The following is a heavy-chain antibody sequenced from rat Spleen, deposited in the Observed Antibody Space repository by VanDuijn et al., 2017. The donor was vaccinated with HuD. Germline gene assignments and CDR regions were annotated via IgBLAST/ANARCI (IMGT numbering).Heavy chain of an antibody. CDR1: GFTFSNNY. CDR2: ISTGGGNT. V-gene: IGHV5-25*01. Sequence: EVQLVESGGGLVQPGRSMKLSWAASGFTFSNNYMAWVRQAPTKGREWVASISTGGGNTYYRDSVKGRSTVSKDTAKSTLYLQMDSLRSEDTATYYCTTGIQPRDWGQGVMVTVSS. J-gene: IGHJ2*01. D-gene: IGHD2-2*01. CDR3: TTGIQPRD.